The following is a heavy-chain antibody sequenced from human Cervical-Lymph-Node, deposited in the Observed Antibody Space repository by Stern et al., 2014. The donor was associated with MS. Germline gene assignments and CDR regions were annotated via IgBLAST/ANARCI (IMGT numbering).Heavy chain of an antibody. J-gene: IGHJ4*02. Sequence: QVQLVQSGAEVRSPGASVRVSCKASGYTFSSYAISWVRQAPGQGLEWMGWIIPYIGDTKYGQKYQGRVAMTTVASKNTASMELRILRSDDTAIYYCARRGDTLEFDYWGQGTLVTVSS. CDR2: IIPYIGDT. CDR3: ARRGDTLEFDY. CDR1: GYTFSSYA. V-gene: IGHV1-18*01. D-gene: IGHD3-10*01.